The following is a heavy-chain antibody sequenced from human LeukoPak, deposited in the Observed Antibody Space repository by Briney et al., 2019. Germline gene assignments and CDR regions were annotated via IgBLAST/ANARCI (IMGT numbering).Heavy chain of an antibody. V-gene: IGHV3-66*01. CDR1: GLSVSYNY. CDR2: IYSAGST. D-gene: IGHD3-10*01. CDR3: LWSYYNRPDQ. Sequence: GGSLRLSCAGSGLSVSYNYMTWVRQAPGKGLGWVSVIYSAGSTYYADSAKGRFTISGDSSRNTAYLQLTSLRVEDTAVYYCLWSYYNRPDQWGQGTLVTVSS. J-gene: IGHJ5*02.